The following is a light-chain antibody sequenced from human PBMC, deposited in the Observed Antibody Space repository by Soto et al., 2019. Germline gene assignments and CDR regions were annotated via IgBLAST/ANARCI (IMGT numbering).Light chain of an antibody. CDR1: QSVSNS. CDR3: QQYNNWPPLT. CDR2: GAS. Sequence: EIVMTQSPATLSVSPGERATLSCRASQSVSNSIAWYQQKPGQAPRLLIYGASTRAASIPARFSGSGSGTQFTLTISSLQSEDFAVYYCQQYNNWPPLTFGGGTKVEIK. J-gene: IGKJ4*01. V-gene: IGKV3D-15*01.